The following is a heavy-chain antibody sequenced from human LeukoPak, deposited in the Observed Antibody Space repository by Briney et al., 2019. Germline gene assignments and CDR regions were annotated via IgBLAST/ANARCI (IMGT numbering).Heavy chain of an antibody. V-gene: IGHV4-34*01. CDR3: ATLVVVAATFDY. Sequence: SETLSFTCAVYGGSFSGYYWSWIRQPPGKGLEWIGEINHSGSTNYNPSLKSRVTISVDTSKNQFSLKLSSVTAADTAVYYCATLVVVAATFDYWGQGTLVTVSS. CDR2: INHSGST. CDR1: GGSFSGYY. D-gene: IGHD2-15*01. J-gene: IGHJ4*02.